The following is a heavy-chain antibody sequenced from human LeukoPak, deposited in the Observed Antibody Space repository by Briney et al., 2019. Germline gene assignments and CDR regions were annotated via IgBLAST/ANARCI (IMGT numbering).Heavy chain of an antibody. CDR1: GHTLTELS. D-gene: IGHD3-10*01. CDR3: ATDLWFGESDDY. Sequence: ASVKVSCKVSGHTLTELSMHWVRQAPGKGLEWMGGFDPEDGETIYAQKFQGRVTMTEDTSTDTAYMELSSLRSEDTAVYYCATDLWFGESDDYWGQGTLVTVSS. V-gene: IGHV1-24*01. CDR2: FDPEDGET. J-gene: IGHJ4*02.